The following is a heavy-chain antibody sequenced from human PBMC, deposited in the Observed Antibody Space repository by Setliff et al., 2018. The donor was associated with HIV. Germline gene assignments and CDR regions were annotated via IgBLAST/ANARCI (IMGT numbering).Heavy chain of an antibody. D-gene: IGHD3-16*01. CDR2: IRGKAYGGTT. V-gene: IGHV3-49*03. J-gene: IGHJ3*02. Sequence: GGSLRLSCKGSGFTFGDSVMSWFRQAPGKGLEWVGFIRGKAYGGTTQYAASVKDRFTISRDDSKNTLYLQMNSLKTEDTAVYHCATDIPLTGGGALYIWGQGTMVTVSS. CDR1: GFTFGDSV. CDR3: ATDIPLTGGGALYI.